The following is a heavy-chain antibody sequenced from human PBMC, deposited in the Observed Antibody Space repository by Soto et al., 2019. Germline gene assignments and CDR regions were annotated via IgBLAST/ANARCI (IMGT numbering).Heavy chain of an antibody. CDR3: ARETITEEYYYYMDV. J-gene: IGHJ6*03. V-gene: IGHV3-74*01. D-gene: IGHD3-10*01. CDR2: ISSYGSDT. Sequence: GGPPRLSCAASGFTFSRSWMHWVRQAPGKGLVWVPRISSYGSDTHYADSVKGRFTISRDNAKSTLYLQMNSLRVEDAAVYYCARETITEEYYYYMDVWGKGTTVTVSS. CDR1: GFTFSRSW.